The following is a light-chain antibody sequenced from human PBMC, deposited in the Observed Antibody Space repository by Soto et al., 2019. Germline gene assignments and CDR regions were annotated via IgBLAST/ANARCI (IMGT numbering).Light chain of an antibody. Sequence: DIQMTQSPSSLSASVGDRVTLTCRASQSISSFLNWYQQKPGKAPKVLIYGASSLQTGDPSRFSGSGSGTDFTHTISSLQPEGSATYYCQPSHSSWTVGQGTNVEI. CDR1: QSISSF. J-gene: IGKJ1*01. CDR3: QPSHSSWT. V-gene: IGKV1-39*01. CDR2: GAS.